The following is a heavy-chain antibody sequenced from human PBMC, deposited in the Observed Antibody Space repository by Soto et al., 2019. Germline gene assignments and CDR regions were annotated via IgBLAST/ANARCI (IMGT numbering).Heavy chain of an antibody. D-gene: IGHD3-10*01. Sequence: GESLRLSCGASGFSFKDHGMHWVRQAPGKGLEWVAAVSTDGGGNKDYAASVKGRFTISRDDSQNTLCLQMNSLRPEDTAVYYCADDFGSGSHPFSEYFLRWGQGTLVTVSS. CDR1: GFSFKDHG. V-gene: IGHV3-30*18. J-gene: IGHJ1*01. CDR2: VSTDGGGNK. CDR3: ADDFGSGSHPFSEYFLR.